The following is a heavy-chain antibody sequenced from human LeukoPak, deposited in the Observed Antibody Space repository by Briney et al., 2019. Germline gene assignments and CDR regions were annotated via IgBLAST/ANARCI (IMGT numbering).Heavy chain of an antibody. J-gene: IGHJ6*02. D-gene: IGHD4-17*01. CDR1: GFTFDDYA. Sequence: LRLSCAASGFTFDDYAMHWVRQAPGKGLEWVSGISWNSGSIGYADSVKGRFTISRDNAKNSLYLQMNSLRAEDTALYYCAKDRVTTPRGYGMDVWGQGTTVTVSS. CDR3: AKDRVTTPRGYGMDV. V-gene: IGHV3-9*01. CDR2: ISWNSGSI.